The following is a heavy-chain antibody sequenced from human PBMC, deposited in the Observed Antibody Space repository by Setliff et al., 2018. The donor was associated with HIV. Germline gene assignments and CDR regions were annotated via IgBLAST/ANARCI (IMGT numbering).Heavy chain of an antibody. CDR1: GFIFSDSW. Sequence: GGSLRLSCGASGFIFSDSWMDWVRQAPGKGLEWVATIKKDGREKYYVDSVKGRFTISRGNARTSLYLEMSSLRVEETAVYFCASMWKVGAWGRGTLVTVSS. D-gene: IGHD1-26*01. CDR3: ASMWKVGA. J-gene: IGHJ5*02. V-gene: IGHV3-7*03. CDR2: IKKDGREK.